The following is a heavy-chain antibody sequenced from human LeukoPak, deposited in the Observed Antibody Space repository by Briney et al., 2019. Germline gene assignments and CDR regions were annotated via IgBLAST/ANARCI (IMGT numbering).Heavy chain of an antibody. D-gene: IGHD4-11*01. CDR2: IYYSGST. Sequence: PSETLSLTCTVSGGSISSYYWSWIRQPPGKGLEWIGYIYYSGSTNYNPSLKSRATISVDTSKNQFSLKLSSVTAADTAVYYCAREAEAKYSNYVDYWGQGTLVTVSS. V-gene: IGHV4-59*01. J-gene: IGHJ4*02. CDR1: GGSISSYY. CDR3: AREAEAKYSNYVDY.